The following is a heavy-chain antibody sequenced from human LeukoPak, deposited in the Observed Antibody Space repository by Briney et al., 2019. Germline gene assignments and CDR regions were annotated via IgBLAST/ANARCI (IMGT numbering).Heavy chain of an antibody. D-gene: IGHD1-26*01. Sequence: PGGSLRLSCAASGFTFSDHAMDWVRQAPGKGLEWVGRIRNKANSYTTEYAASVQGRFTVSRDDSKNSLYLQMYSMKTEDTAVYYYTRLVGANDWGQGTLVTVSS. CDR2: IRNKANSYTT. V-gene: IGHV3-72*01. J-gene: IGHJ4*02. CDR1: GFTFSDHA. CDR3: TRLVGAND.